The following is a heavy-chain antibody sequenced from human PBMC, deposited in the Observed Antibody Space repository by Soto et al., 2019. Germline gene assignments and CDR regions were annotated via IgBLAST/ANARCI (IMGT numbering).Heavy chain of an antibody. CDR2: IYSDGNT. V-gene: IGHV3-53*01. Sequence: PGGSPRLSCAASGFAVSSNYMSWVRQAPGKGLEWVSVIYSDGNTYYADSVKGRFTISRDNSKNTMYLQMNSLIAEDTAVYYCAGGTGAYFDYRGQGTLVTVSS. CDR1: GFAVSSNY. D-gene: IGHD2-15*01. CDR3: AGGTGAYFDY. J-gene: IGHJ4*02.